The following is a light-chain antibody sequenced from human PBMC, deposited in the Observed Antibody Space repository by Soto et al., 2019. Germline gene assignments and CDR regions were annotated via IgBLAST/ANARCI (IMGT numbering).Light chain of an antibody. CDR3: CSYAGSSTFL. CDR2: EVS. Sequence: QSALTQPASVSGSPGQSITISFTGTSSDVGSYNLVSWYQQHPGKAPKLMIYEVSKRPSGVSNRVSGSKTGNTASLTIAGLQAEDEADYYCCSYAGSSTFLFGGGTELAVL. CDR1: SSDVGSYNL. J-gene: IGLJ2*01. V-gene: IGLV2-23*02.